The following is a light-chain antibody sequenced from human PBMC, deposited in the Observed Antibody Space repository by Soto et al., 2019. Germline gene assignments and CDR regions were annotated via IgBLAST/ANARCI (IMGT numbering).Light chain of an antibody. CDR1: QSVSNNY. J-gene: IGKJ4*01. CDR3: QHLNSYPLN. CDR2: GAS. Sequence: EIVLTQSPGTLSLSPGERATLSCRASQSVSNNYLAWYQQKPGQAPRLLSYGASNRATGSPDRFSASGSGTVFTLTISRLEPEDFATYDRQHLNSYPLNFVGGTKVDI. V-gene: IGKV3-20*01.